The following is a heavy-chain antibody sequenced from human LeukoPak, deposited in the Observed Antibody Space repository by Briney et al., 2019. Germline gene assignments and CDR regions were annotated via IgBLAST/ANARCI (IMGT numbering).Heavy chain of an antibody. D-gene: IGHD2-2*01. J-gene: IGHJ4*02. Sequence: PGGSLGLSRAASGHSFRDAWKRWIRHVSGRGLVWVANIQQDGREKLYVDSVKGRFTISRDNAKNTLYLQMNSLRAEDTAVYYCARVPYCSTSCYAFDYWGQGTLVTVSS. CDR3: ARVPYCSTSCYAFDY. CDR1: GHSFRDAW. V-gene: IGHV3-7*01. CDR2: IQQDGREK.